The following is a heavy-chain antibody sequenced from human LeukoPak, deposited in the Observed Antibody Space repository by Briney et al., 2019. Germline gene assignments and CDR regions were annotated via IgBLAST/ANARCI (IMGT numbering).Heavy chain of an antibody. Sequence: PGGSLRLSCAASGFTFSSYSMNWVRQAPGKGLERVSSISSSSSYIYYADSVKGRFTISRDNAKNSLYLQMNSLRAEDTAVYYCARAPMIVVVFFDYWGQGTLVTVSS. V-gene: IGHV3-21*01. CDR1: GFTFSSYS. D-gene: IGHD3-22*01. CDR3: ARAPMIVVVFFDY. J-gene: IGHJ4*02. CDR2: ISSSSSYI.